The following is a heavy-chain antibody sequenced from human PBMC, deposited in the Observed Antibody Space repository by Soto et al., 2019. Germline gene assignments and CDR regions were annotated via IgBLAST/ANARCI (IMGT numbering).Heavy chain of an antibody. V-gene: IGHV4-61*01. D-gene: IGHD6-6*01. CDR2: ISYSGST. J-gene: IGHJ5*02. Sequence: QVQLQESGPGLVKPSETLSLTCTVSGGSVSSGSYYWSWIRQPPGKGLEWIGYISYSGSTNYNPSLRRRVTIEVDTSKNQFSLKLSSVTAADTDVYYCARASSEYSSSSSGSEGDWFDPWGQGTLVTVSS. CDR1: GGSVSSGSYY. CDR3: ARASSEYSSSSSGSEGDWFDP.